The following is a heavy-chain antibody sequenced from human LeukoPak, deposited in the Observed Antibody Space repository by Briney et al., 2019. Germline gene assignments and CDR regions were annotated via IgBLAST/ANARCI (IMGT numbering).Heavy chain of an antibody. V-gene: IGHV6-1*01. CDR1: GDSVSSNSAA. CDR3: ARARIDYYDSSGQMGYYYYMDV. Sequence: SQTLSLTCAISGDSVSSNSAAWNWIRQSPSRGLEWLGRTYYRSKWYNDYAVSVKSRITINPDTSKNQFSLQLNSVTPEDTAVYYCARARIDYYDSSGQMGYYYYMDVWGKGTTVTISS. D-gene: IGHD3-22*01. CDR2: TYYRSKWYN. J-gene: IGHJ6*03.